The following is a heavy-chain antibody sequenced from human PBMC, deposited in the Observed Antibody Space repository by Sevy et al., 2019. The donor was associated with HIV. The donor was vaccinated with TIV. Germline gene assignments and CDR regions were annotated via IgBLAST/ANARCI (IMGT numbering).Heavy chain of an antibody. CDR2: INHSGST. J-gene: IGHJ6*02. D-gene: IGHD6-13*01. CDR3: ARGRIAAAAIYYYGMDV. CDR1: GGSFSGYY. Sequence: SETLSLTCAVYGGSFSGYYWSWIRQPPGKGLEWIGEINHSGSTNYNPSLKSRVTISVDTSKNQFSLNLSSVTAADTAVYYCARGRIAAAAIYYYGMDVWGQGTTVTVSS. V-gene: IGHV4-34*01.